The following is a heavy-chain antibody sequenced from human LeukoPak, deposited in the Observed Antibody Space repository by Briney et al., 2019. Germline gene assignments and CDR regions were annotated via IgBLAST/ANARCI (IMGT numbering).Heavy chain of an antibody. J-gene: IGHJ4*02. D-gene: IGHD3-22*01. CDR2: IKQDGSEK. CDR1: GFTFSSYW. Sequence: GGSLRLSCGASGFTFSSYWMSWVRQAPGKGLEWVANIKQDGSEKYYVDSVKGRFTISRDNAKNSLYLQMNSLRAEDTAIYYCARELYYDSSGYYRLDDYRGQGTLVTVSS. CDR3: ARELYYDSSGYYRLDDY. V-gene: IGHV3-7*01.